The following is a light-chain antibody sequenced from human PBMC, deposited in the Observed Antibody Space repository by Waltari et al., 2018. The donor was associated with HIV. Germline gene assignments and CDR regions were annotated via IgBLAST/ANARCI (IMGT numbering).Light chain of an antibody. CDR1: QSVSSN. V-gene: IGKV3-15*01. J-gene: IGKJ1*01. CDR3: QQYNNWPQT. Sequence: ETMMTQSPATLSVSTGERATLSCRAGQSVSSNLAWYQQKPGQAPRLLIYGASTRATAIPARVSGSGSGTDFTLTISSLQSEDIAIYYCQQYNNWPQTFGQGTKVEIK. CDR2: GAS.